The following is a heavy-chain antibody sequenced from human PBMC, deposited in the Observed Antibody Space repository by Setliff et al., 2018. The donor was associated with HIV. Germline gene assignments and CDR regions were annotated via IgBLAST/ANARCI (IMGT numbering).Heavy chain of an antibody. CDR3: ARAYGDSSGYYDDY. D-gene: IGHD3-22*01. Sequence: ASVKVSCKASGYNFTDYDINWVRQATGQGLEWMGWMNPNNGNTGYAEKFQGRVTMTRDTSTSTVYMELSSLRSEDTAVYYCARAYGDSSGYYDDYWGQGTLVTVSS. V-gene: IGHV1-8*02. CDR1: GYNFTDYD. CDR2: MNPNNGNT. J-gene: IGHJ4*02.